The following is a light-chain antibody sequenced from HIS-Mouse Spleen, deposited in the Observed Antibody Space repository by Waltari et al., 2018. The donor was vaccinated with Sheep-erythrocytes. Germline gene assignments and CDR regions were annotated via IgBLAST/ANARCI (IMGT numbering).Light chain of an antibody. Sequence: SYELTQPPSVSVSPGQTASITCPGDKWGEKYACWYQQKPGQSPVLVIDQDSKRPSGIPERFSGSNSGNTATLTISGTQAMDEADYYCQAWDSSTAVFGGGTKLTVL. CDR1: KWGEKY. CDR2: QDS. CDR3: QAWDSSTAV. J-gene: IGLJ2*01. V-gene: IGLV3-1*01.